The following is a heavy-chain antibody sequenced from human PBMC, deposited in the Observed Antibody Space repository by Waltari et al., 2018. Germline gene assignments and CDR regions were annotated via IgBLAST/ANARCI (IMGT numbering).Heavy chain of an antibody. D-gene: IGHD4-17*01. Sequence: QVQLQQSGPGLVKHSPTFSLTCAHPGASVPTNSAFWNWIRQSPSRGLEWLGRTYYRSRWYNDYAVSVKSRITISPDTSKNQFSLQLHSVTPDDTAVYYCARGYVDYILWWDHWGQGTLVTVSS. CDR2: TYYRSRWYN. CDR3: ARGYVDYILWWDH. J-gene: IGHJ4*02. V-gene: IGHV6-1*01. CDR1: GASVPTNSAF.